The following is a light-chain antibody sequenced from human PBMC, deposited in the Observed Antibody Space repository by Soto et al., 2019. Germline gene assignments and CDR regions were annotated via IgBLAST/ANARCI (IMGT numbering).Light chain of an antibody. CDR3: ATWDSILSAEV. V-gene: IGLV1-51*01. CDR2: NNN. J-gene: IGLJ3*02. CDR1: TSSIGDNY. Sequence: QSVLTQPPSVSAAPGQRVTISCSGRTSSIGDNYFSWYQQFPGTAPKLLIYNNNERPSGIPDRFSGSKSGTSATLGITGLQTGDEADYYCATWDSILSAEVFGGGTKVTVL.